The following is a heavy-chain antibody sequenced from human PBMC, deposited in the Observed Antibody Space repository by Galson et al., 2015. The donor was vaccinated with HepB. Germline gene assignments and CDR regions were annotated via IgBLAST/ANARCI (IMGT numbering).Heavy chain of an antibody. Sequence: QSGAEVKKPGESLKISCKASGYSFTDYWIGWVRQMSGKGLEWMGIIYPGDSDTRYRPSFQGQVTISVDKSISTVYLQWTSLKASDTAMYYCARHAGGGGYWFDPWGQGTLVTVSS. J-gene: IGHJ5*02. CDR3: ARHAGGGGYWFDP. V-gene: IGHV5-51*01. CDR1: GYSFTDYW. CDR2: IYPGDSDT. D-gene: IGHD5-12*01.